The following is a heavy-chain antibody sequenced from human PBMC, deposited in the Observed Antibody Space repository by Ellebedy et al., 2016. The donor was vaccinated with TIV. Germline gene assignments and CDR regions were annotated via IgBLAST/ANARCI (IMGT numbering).Heavy chain of an antibody. Sequence: GESLKISCAASGFTVSNNYMSWLRQAPGKGLEWVSIIYSDGTTHYADSVKGRFTISRDNSKNTVYLQMSSLRDEDTAMYYCVKAWGDWGQGALVTVSS. CDR2: IYSDGTT. CDR3: VKAWGD. J-gene: IGHJ4*02. D-gene: IGHD3-16*01. V-gene: IGHV3-66*02. CDR1: GFTVSNNY.